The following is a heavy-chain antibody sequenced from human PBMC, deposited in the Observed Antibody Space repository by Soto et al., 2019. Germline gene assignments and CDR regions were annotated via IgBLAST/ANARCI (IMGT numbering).Heavy chain of an antibody. V-gene: IGHV4-34*01. J-gene: IGHJ6*02. CDR3: ARASLLTGHDDNYFAMDV. D-gene: IGHD3-9*01. CDR2: IDDSGAT. Sequence: SETLSLTCDVYGGSFRHSLWGWIRQSPWEGLEWIGEIDDSGATNYISSLKSRVSMSIDTSRNQFSLKLISVTAADTAVYYCARASLLTGHDDNYFAMDVWGQGTTVTVSS. CDR1: GGSFRHSL.